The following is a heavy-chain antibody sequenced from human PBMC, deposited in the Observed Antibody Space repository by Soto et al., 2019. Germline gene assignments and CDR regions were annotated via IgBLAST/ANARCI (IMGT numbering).Heavy chain of an antibody. CDR3: ARAIMYPKSSGWCPYYFDS. CDR1: GGSISSYG. CDR2: ISYSGST. Sequence: WETLSLTCTASGGSISSYGWSWIRQPPGKGLEWVGYISYSGSTNYNPSLKSRVTISVDTSKNQSSLKLSSVTAADTAVYHCARAIMYPKSSGWCPYYFDSWGQGTLVTSPQ. V-gene: IGHV4-59*01. J-gene: IGHJ4*02. D-gene: IGHD6-19*01.